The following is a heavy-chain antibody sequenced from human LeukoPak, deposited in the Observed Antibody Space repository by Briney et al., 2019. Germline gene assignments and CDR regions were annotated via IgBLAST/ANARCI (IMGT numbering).Heavy chain of an antibody. J-gene: IGHJ4*02. V-gene: IGHV4-61*01. Sequence: SETLSLTCTVSGGSVSSGSYYRSWIRQPPGKGLEWIGYIYYSGSTNYNPSLKSRVTISVDTSKNQFSLKLSSVTAADTAVYYCARESGGQQWLSPFDYWGQGTLVTVSS. CDR3: ARESGGQQWLSPFDY. D-gene: IGHD6-19*01. CDR2: IYYSGST. CDR1: GGSVSSGSYY.